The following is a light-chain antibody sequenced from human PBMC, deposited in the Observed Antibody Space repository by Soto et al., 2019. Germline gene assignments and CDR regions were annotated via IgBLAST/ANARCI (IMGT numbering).Light chain of an antibody. Sequence: VLTQSPAPLSVSPGEGVTLSCRASQTVPSRIAWYQQKPGQAPRLLIYGASTRANGVPDRFSGTGSGTELTLTISSLKSEDYAVYYCQQYKSWPTITFGQGTRLEIK. J-gene: IGKJ5*01. CDR3: QQYKSWPTIT. CDR2: GAS. V-gene: IGKV3-15*01. CDR1: QTVPSR.